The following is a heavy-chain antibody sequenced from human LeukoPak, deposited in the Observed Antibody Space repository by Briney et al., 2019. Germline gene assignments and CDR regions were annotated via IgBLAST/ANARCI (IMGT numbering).Heavy chain of an antibody. J-gene: IGHJ3*02. D-gene: IGHD7-27*01. CDR1: GGSISSYY. CDR3: ARAGVGRAFDI. CDR2: IYYSGST. Sequence: SETLSLTCTVSGGSISSYYWSWIRQPPGKGLEWIGYIYYSGSTNYNPSLKSRVTISVDTSKNQFSLKLSSVTAADTAVYYCARAGVGRAFDIWGQGTMVTVSS. V-gene: IGHV4-59*01.